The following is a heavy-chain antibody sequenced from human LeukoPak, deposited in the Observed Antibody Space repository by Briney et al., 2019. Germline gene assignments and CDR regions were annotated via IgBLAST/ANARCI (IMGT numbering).Heavy chain of an antibody. CDR1: GGSISSYC. J-gene: IGHJ5*02. CDR3: ARDPVGPMVRGAPNWFDP. Sequence: SETLSLTCTVSGGSISSYCWSWIRQPAGKGLEWIGRIYTSGSTNYNPSLKSRVTMSVDTSKNQFSLKLSSVTAADTAVYYCARDPVGPMVRGAPNWFDPWGQGTLVTVSS. V-gene: IGHV4-4*07. CDR2: IYTSGST. D-gene: IGHD3-10*01.